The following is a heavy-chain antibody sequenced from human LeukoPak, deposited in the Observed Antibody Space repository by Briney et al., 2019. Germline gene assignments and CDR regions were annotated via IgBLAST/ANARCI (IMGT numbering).Heavy chain of an antibody. D-gene: IGHD3-10*01. CDR1: GGSISSGTYF. CDR3: ARHTWFGEFFFDY. CDR2: IYYSGST. J-gene: IGHJ4*02. Sequence: TSETLSLTCTVSGGSISSGTYFWGWIRQPPGKGLEWIGSIYYSGSTYYSPSLESRVTISVDTSKNQFSLKLSSVTAADTAVYYCARHTWFGEFFFDYWGQGTLVTVSS. V-gene: IGHV4-39*01.